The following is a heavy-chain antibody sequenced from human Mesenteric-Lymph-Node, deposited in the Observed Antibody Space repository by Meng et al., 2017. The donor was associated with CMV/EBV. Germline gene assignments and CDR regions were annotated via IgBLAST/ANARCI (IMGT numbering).Heavy chain of an antibody. V-gene: IGHV1-2*02. CDR3: ARGRRVVGATILEYYFDY. CDR1: GYTFTSYY. Sequence: ASVKVSCKASGYTFTSYYMHWVRQAPGQGLEWMGWINPNSGGTNYAQKFQGRVTMTRDTSISTAYMELSRLRSEDTAVYYCARGRRVVGATILEYYFDYWGQGTLVTVSS. D-gene: IGHD1-26*01. CDR2: INPNSGGT. J-gene: IGHJ4*02.